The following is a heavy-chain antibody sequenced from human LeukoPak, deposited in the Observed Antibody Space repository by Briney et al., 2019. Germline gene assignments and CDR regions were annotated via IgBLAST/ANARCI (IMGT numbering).Heavy chain of an antibody. Sequence: PGGSLRLSCAASGFTFSSYAMHWVRQAPGKGLEWVAVISYDGSNKYYADSVKGRSTISRDNSKNTLYLQMNSLRAEDTAVYYCARDQWELGAFDIWGQGTMVTVSS. D-gene: IGHD1-26*01. V-gene: IGHV3-30-3*01. CDR3: ARDQWELGAFDI. J-gene: IGHJ3*02. CDR1: GFTFSSYA. CDR2: ISYDGSNK.